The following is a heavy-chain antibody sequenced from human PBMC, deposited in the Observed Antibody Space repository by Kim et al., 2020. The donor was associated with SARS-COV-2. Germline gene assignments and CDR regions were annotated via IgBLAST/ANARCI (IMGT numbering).Heavy chain of an antibody. Sequence: GGSLRLSCAASGFTFSSYSMNWVRQAPGKGLEWVSSISSSSSYKYYADSVKGRFTISRDNAKNSLYLQMNSLRAEDTAVYYCARGVLAVEQLWYYYYYGIDVWGQGTTVTVSS. J-gene: IGHJ6*02. CDR1: GFTFSSYS. CDR2: ISSSSSYK. CDR3: ARGVLAVEQLWYYYYYGIDV. D-gene: IGHD6-6*01. V-gene: IGHV3-21*01.